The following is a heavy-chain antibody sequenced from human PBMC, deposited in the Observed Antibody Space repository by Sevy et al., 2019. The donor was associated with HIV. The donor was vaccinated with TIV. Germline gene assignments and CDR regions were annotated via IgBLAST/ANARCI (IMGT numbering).Heavy chain of an antibody. CDR3: VRGPNCGVGGCQQISPYCLDV. CDR2: IRKRPNRYTT. V-gene: IGHV3-72*01. CDR1: GFAFSDHY. D-gene: IGHD2-21*01. J-gene: IGHJ6*03. Sequence: GGSLRLSCAASGFAFSDHYVDWVRQAPGKGLEWVGRIRKRPNRYTTEYAASVEGRFTISRDDSRHSLYLQMNSLKTEDSAVYYCVRGPNCGVGGCQQISPYCLDVWVIGATVTVSS.